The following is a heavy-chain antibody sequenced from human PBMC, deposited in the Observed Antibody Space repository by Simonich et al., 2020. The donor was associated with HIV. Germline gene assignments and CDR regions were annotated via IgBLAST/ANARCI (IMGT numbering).Heavy chain of an antibody. CDR3: ARALGHYSTTWYWDY. J-gene: IGHJ4*02. CDR1: GYFISSGYY. CDR2: IYHRGST. D-gene: IGHD6-13*01. Sequence: QVQLQESGPGLVKPSETLSLTCAVSGYFISSGYYWGWIRQPPGKGLEWIGSIYHRGSTHYNPTLKRRVTLSVDMSKNQFSRKLSSVTAADTAVYYCARALGHYSTTWYWDYWGQGTLVTVSS. V-gene: IGHV4-38-2*01.